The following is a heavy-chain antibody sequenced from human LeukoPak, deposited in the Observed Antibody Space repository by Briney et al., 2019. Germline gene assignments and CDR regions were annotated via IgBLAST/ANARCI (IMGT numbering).Heavy chain of an antibody. CDR1: GYTFTNYY. CDR2: INPTGDST. Sequence: ASVKVSCKASGYTFTNYYIHWMRQAPGQGLEWMGRINPTGDSTSYEQKFKARVTMTRDTSTNTVYMELSSLRSEDTAVYYCARHPSPQLHHFDYWGQGTLVTVSS. D-gene: IGHD2-2*01. J-gene: IGHJ4*02. V-gene: IGHV1-46*01. CDR3: ARHPSPQLHHFDY.